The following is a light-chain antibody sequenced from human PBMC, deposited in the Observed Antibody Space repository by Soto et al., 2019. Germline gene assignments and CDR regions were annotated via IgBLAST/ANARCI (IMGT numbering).Light chain of an antibody. CDR2: DVS. CDR1: SSDVGGYNY. CDR3: SSYTSSSTLSTYV. V-gene: IGLV2-14*03. J-gene: IGLJ1*01. Sequence: QSVLTQPASVSGSPGQSITISCTGTSSDVGGYNYVSWYQHHPGKAPKLMIYDVSNRPSGVSNRFSGSKSGNTASLIISGLQAEDEADYYFSSYTSSSTLSTYVFGTGTKSPS.